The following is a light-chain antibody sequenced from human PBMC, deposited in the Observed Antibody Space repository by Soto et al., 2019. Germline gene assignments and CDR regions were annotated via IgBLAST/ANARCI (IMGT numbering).Light chain of an antibody. CDR3: SSYTSSSTDV. CDR2: DVS. V-gene: IGLV2-14*01. CDR1: SSDVGGYNY. Sequence: QSALTQPASVSGSPGQSITISCTGTSSDVGGYNYVSWYQQHPGKAPKLMIYDVSNRPSGVSNRFSGSKSGNTAPLALSGLQAEHEADYYCSSYTSSSTDVFGTGTKVTVL. J-gene: IGLJ1*01.